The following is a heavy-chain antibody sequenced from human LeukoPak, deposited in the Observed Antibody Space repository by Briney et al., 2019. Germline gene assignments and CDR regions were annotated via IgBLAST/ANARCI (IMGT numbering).Heavy chain of an antibody. V-gene: IGHV3-21*04. CDR3: AKDFRGILRYFDWLQDY. D-gene: IGHD3-9*01. CDR1: GFTFSSYN. CDR2: ITSGSSYI. J-gene: IGHJ4*02. Sequence: GGSLRLSCAASGFTFSSYNMNWVRQAPGKGLEWVSSITSGSSYIYYADSVKGRFTISRDNAKNSLFLQMNSLRAEDTAVYYCAKDFRGILRYFDWLQDYWGQGTLVTVSS.